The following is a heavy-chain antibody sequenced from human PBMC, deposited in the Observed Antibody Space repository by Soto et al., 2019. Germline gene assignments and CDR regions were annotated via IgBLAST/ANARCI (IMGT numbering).Heavy chain of an antibody. J-gene: IGHJ4*02. Sequence: QLQLQESGPRLVEPSETLSLTCTVSGGSISDSDYYWAWLRQPPGKGLEWLGTIYRTGTAYYNPSLKSQVTLFVDPSKNQFFLILNSVNAADTAVYFCADMRGQWLPRDWGQGILITVSS. V-gene: IGHV4-39*01. D-gene: IGHD6-19*01. CDR2: IYRTGTA. CDR1: GGSISDSDYY. CDR3: ADMRGQWLPRD.